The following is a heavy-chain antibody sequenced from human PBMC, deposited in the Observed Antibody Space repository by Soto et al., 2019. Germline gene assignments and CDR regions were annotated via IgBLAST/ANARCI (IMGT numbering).Heavy chain of an antibody. CDR2: ISSTSSYI. J-gene: IGHJ4*02. CDR1: GFTFSGYT. V-gene: IGHV3-21*01. CDR3: ASGDYVWGRLDY. D-gene: IGHD3-16*01. Sequence: PGGSLRLSCAASGFTFSGYTMNWVRQAPGKGLEWVSSISSTSSYIYYADSVKGRFILSRDNAKTSLYLQMNSLRAEDTAVYYCASGDYVWGRLDYWGQGTLVTVSS.